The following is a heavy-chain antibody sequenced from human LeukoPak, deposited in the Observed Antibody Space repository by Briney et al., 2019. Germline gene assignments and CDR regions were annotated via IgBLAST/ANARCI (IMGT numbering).Heavy chain of an antibody. V-gene: IGHV4-59*01. CDR1: GGSISSYY. CDR2: IYYSGST. CDR3: ARVSLVRGAPDYYFDY. J-gene: IGHJ4*02. D-gene: IGHD3-10*01. Sequence: ETLSLTCTVSGGSISSYYWSWIRQPPGKGLEWIGYIYYSGSTNYNPSLKSRVTISVDTSKNQFSLKLSSVTAADTAVYYCARVSLVRGAPDYYFDYWGQGTLVTVSS.